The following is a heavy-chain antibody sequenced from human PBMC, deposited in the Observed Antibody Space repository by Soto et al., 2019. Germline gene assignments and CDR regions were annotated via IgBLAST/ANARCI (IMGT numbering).Heavy chain of an antibody. Sequence: SETLSLTCTVSGGSISSYYWSWVRQPPGKELEWIAYIYYSGSTKYNPSLKSLVTMSVDTSKNQFSLKLRSVTAADTAVYYCASATHYYDSTQFDPWGQGTLVTVS. CDR1: GGSISSYY. D-gene: IGHD3-22*01. J-gene: IGHJ5*02. CDR2: IYYSGST. CDR3: ASATHYYDSTQFDP. V-gene: IGHV4-59*01.